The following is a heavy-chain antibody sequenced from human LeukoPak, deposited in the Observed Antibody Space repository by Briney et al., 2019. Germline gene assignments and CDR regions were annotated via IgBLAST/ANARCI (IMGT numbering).Heavy chain of an antibody. D-gene: IGHD5-18*01. CDR3: AKDKVGTAMTYYYYYGMDV. Sequence: PGGSLRLSCAASGFTFSSYATSWVRQAPGKGLEWVSAISGSGGSTYYADSVKGRFTISRDNSKNTLYLQMNSLRAEDTAVYYCAKDKVGTAMTYYYYYGMDVWGQGTTVTVSS. V-gene: IGHV3-23*01. J-gene: IGHJ6*02. CDR2: ISGSGGST. CDR1: GFTFSSYA.